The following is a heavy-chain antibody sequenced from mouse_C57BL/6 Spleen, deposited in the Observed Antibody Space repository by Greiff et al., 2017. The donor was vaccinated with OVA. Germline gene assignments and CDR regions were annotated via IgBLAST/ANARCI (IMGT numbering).Heavy chain of an antibody. V-gene: IGHV1-76*01. CDR1: GYTFTDYY. Sequence: VQLQQSGAELVRPGASVKLSCKASGYTFTDYYINWVKQRPGQGLEWIARIYPGSGNTYYNEKFKGKATLTAEKSSSTAYMQLSSLPSEDSAVYFCAREEMGGYSAWFAYWGQGTLVTVSA. CDR2: IYPGSGNT. D-gene: IGHD2-3*01. J-gene: IGHJ3*01. CDR3: AREEMGGYSAWFAY.